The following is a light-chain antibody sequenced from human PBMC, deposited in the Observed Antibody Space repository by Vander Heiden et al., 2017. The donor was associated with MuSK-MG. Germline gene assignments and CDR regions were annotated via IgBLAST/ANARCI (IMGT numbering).Light chain of an antibody. CDR1: QGISNY. CDR3: QKYSTAPPWT. CDR2: AAS. J-gene: IGKJ1*01. Sequence: DIQMTQSPSSLSASVGDRVTITCRASQGISNYLAWYQQKPGKVPKLLIYAASTLQSGVPSRFSVSGSWTDFTLTISSLQPEDVATYYRQKYSTAPPWTFGQGTKVEIK. V-gene: IGKV1-27*01.